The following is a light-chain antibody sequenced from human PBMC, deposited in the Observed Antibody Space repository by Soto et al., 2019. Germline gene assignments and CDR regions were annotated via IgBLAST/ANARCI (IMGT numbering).Light chain of an antibody. CDR3: SSYSSNFEVV. J-gene: IGLJ2*01. CDR2: DVS. CDR1: SSDVGSYNY. V-gene: IGLV2-14*03. Sequence: QSALTQPASVSGSHGQSITISCTGTSSDVGSYNYVSWYQQHPGKAPKLMIYDVSNRPSGVSSRFSGSKSGSTATLTISGLQAEDEADYYCSSYSSNFEVVLGGGTKLTVL.